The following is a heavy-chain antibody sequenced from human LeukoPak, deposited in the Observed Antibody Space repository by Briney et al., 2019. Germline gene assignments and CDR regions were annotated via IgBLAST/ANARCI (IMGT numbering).Heavy chain of an antibody. Sequence: ASVKVSCEASGYTFSNYYMHWVRQAPGQGLEWMGIINPSGGSTGYAQKFQGRVTMTRDTSTSTVYMELSSLRSEDTAVYYCARGNSDYYLDYWGQGIPVTVSS. J-gene: IGHJ4*02. CDR2: INPSGGST. CDR3: ARGNSDYYLDY. D-gene: IGHD3-22*01. CDR1: GYTFSNYY. V-gene: IGHV1-46*01.